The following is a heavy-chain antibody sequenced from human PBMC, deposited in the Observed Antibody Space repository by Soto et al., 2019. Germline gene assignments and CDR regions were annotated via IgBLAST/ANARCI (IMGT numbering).Heavy chain of an antibody. J-gene: IGHJ6*03. V-gene: IGHV4-39*01. Sequence: PSETLSLTCTVSGGSISSSSYYWGWIRQPPGKGLEWIGNIYYSGSTYYNPSLKSRVTISIDTSENQFSLKLTSVTAADTAVYYCARRSRQKLVSHYYYYIHVWGKGTTVTVSS. CDR3: ARRSRQKLVSHYYYYIHV. CDR1: GGSISSSSYY. CDR2: IYYSGST. D-gene: IGHD6-13*01.